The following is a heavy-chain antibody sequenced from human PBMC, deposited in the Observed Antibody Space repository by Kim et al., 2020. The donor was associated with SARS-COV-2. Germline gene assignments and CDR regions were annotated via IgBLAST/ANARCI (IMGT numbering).Heavy chain of an antibody. D-gene: IGHD4-17*01. Sequence: DSVRGRLTTPRDNDKNSLYLQMNSLGAEDTAVYYCARLEDYGDPFDYRGQGTLVTVSS. J-gene: IGHJ4*02. CDR3: ARLEDYGDPFDY. V-gene: IGHV3-7*01.